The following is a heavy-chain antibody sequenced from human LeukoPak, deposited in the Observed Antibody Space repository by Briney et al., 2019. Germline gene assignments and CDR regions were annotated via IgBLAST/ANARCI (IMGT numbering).Heavy chain of an antibody. D-gene: IGHD5-12*01. CDR1: GASIRSYY. Sequence: SETLSLTCTVSGASIRSYYWSWIRQPPGKGLEWIGYIYYSGSTNYNPSLKSRVTISVDTSKNQFSLRLSSVTAADTAVYYCARDRWLGYWGQGTLVTVSS. CDR3: ARDRWLGY. V-gene: IGHV4-59*01. J-gene: IGHJ4*02. CDR2: IYYSGST.